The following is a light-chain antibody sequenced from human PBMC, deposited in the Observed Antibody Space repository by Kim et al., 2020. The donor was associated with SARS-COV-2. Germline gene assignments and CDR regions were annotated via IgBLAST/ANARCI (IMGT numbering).Light chain of an antibody. V-gene: IGKV3-11*01. CDR1: QSVSSS. Sequence: LSPGERATLSCRASQSVSSSLAWYRQKPGQVPRLLIYHVSNRSTGIPARFSGSGSGTDFTLTISSLEPEDFAVYYCQQRRNWPLTFGGGTKVDIK. CDR2: HVS. J-gene: IGKJ4*01. CDR3: QQRRNWPLT.